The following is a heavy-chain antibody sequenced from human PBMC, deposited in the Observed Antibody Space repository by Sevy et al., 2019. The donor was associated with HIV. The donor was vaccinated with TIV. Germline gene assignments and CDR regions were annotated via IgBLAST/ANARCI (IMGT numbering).Heavy chain of an antibody. Sequence: ASVKVSCKASGYTFSSYDIIWVRQAPGQGLEWMGWISTQNGNTNYAQNFQGRVTMTTDTSTSTVYMDLRSLRSDDTAVYYCARRGRWTYFDLWSGSPDYWGQGTLVTVSS. J-gene: IGHJ4*02. CDR3: ARRGRWTYFDLWSGSPDY. D-gene: IGHD3-3*01. CDR1: GYTFSSYD. V-gene: IGHV1-18*01. CDR2: ISTQNGNT.